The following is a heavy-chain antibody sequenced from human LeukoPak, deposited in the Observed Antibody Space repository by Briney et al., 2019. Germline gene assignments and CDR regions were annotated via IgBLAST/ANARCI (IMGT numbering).Heavy chain of an antibody. CDR3: AREGIQLWPDY. V-gene: IGHV3-21*01. CDR1: GFTFSSYS. J-gene: IGHJ4*02. CDR2: ISSSSYI. D-gene: IGHD5-18*01. Sequence: GGSLRLSCAASGFTFSSYSMNWVRQAPGKGLEWVSSISSSSYIYYADSVKGRFTIPRDNAKNSLYLQMNSLRAEDTAVYYCAREGIQLWPDYWGQGTLVTVSS.